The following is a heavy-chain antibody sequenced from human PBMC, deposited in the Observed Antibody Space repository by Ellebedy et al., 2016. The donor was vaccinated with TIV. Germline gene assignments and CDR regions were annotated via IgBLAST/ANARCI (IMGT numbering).Heavy chain of an antibody. Sequence: LSLTCAASGFTFDDYDMSWVRQAPGKGLEWVSYISRSGNAIYYAASVKGRFTISRDNAKNSLYLQMNSLGAEDTAVYYCARALPPYDSSGLYAFDIWGQGTTVTVSS. CDR2: ISRSGNAI. V-gene: IGHV3-11*04. CDR3: ARALPPYDSSGLYAFDI. D-gene: IGHD3-22*01. J-gene: IGHJ3*02. CDR1: GFTFDDYD.